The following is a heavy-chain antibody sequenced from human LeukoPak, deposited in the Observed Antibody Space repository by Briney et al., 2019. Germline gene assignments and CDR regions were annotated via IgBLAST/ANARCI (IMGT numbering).Heavy chain of an antibody. CDR1: GGSISSSNW. J-gene: IGHJ4*02. Sequence: SETLSLTCAVSGGSISSSNWWSWVRQPPGKGLEWIGEIYHSGSTNYNPSLKSRVTISVDKSKNQFSLKLSSVTAADTAVYHCARDLYSSGWFDYWGQGTLVTVSS. CDR3: ARDLYSSGWFDY. CDR2: IYHSGST. V-gene: IGHV4-4*02. D-gene: IGHD6-19*01.